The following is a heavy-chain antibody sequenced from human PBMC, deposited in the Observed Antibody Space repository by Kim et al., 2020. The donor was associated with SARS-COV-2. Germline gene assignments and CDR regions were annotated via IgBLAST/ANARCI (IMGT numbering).Heavy chain of an antibody. D-gene: IGHD6-13*01. Sequence: GGSLRLSCAASGFTFDDYAMHWVRQAPGKGLEWVSGISWNSGSIGYADSVKGRFTISRDNAKNSLYLQMNSLRAEDTALYYCAKDFCAGGSSCRLVTAFDIWGQGTMVTVSS. CDR1: GFTFDDYA. V-gene: IGHV3-9*01. CDR3: AKDFCAGGSSCRLVTAFDI. CDR2: ISWNSGSI. J-gene: IGHJ3*02.